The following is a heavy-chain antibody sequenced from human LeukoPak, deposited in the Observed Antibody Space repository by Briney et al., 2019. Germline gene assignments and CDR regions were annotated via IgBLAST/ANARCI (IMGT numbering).Heavy chain of an antibody. CDR3: ARARSPSSGYLLRDHNWFDP. D-gene: IGHD3-22*01. V-gene: IGHV3-53*01. Sequence: GGSLRLSCAASVFTVSSNYMSWVRQAPGKGLEWVSVIYSGGSTYYADSVKGRFTISRDNSKNTLYLQMNSLRAEDTAVYYCARARSPSSGYLLRDHNWFDPWGQGTLVTVSS. J-gene: IGHJ5*02. CDR1: VFTVSSNY. CDR2: IYSGGST.